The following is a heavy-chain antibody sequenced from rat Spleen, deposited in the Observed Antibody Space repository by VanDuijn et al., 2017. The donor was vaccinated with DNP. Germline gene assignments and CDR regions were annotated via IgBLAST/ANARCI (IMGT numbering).Heavy chain of an antibody. CDR2: VSFDGSDT. CDR3: ARQAYSFDY. CDR1: GFTFSDFN. V-gene: IGHV5-7*01. J-gene: IGHJ2*01. Sequence: EVQLVGSGGGLVQPGRSLKLSCAASGFTFSDFNMAWVRQAPKKGLEWVATVSFDGSDTYYRHSVKGRFTASRANAQNTLYLQMNSLRSADTATYYCARQAYSFDYWGRGVMVTVSS.